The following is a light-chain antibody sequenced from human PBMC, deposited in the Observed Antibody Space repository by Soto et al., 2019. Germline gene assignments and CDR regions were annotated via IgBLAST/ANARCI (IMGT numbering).Light chain of an antibody. J-gene: IGKJ4*01. CDR2: DAS. CDR3: QQYDNLPLT. Sequence: DIQMTQSPSSLSASVGDRVTITCQASQDIKNYLNWYQQKSGKAPKLLIYDASDLETGVPSRFSGSGSGTDFTFTINSLQPEDIATYYGQQYDNLPLTFCGGTKVEIK. V-gene: IGKV1-33*01. CDR1: QDIKNY.